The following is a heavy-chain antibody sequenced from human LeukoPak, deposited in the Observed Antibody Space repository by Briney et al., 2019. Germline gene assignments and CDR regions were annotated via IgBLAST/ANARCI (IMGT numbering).Heavy chain of an antibody. Sequence: SETLSLTCTVSGGSISINNYYWAWIRQPPGKGLEWIGSIYYSGTAYYNPSLKNRVTISVDTSKNEISLNLTSVTAADTAVYYCARHGFDPVQNVAHWYFDLWDRGTLVTVSS. CDR3: ARHGFDPVQNVAHWYFDL. V-gene: IGHV4-39*01. CDR1: GGSISINNYY. CDR2: IYYSGTA. J-gene: IGHJ2*01. D-gene: IGHD3-10*01.